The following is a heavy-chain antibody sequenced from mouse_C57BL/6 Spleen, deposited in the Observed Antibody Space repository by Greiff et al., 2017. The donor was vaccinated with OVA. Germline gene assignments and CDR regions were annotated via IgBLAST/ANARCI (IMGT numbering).Heavy chain of an antibody. CDR2: IYPGDGAT. Sequence: VQLQQSGAELVKPGASVKISCKASGYAFSSYWMNWVKQRPGKGLEWIGQIYPGDGATNYNGKFKGKATLTADKSSSTAYMQLSSLTSEDSAVYFSARKELHYYEKAYWGQGTLVTVSA. CDR1: GYAFSSYW. D-gene: IGHD1-2*01. V-gene: IGHV1-80*01. J-gene: IGHJ3*01. CDR3: ARKELHYYEKAY.